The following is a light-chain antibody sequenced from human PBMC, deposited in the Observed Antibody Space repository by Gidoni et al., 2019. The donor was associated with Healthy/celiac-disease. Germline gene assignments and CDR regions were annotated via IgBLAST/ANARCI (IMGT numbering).Light chain of an antibody. CDR1: SSNIGAGYD. CDR3: QSYDSSLSGSV. J-gene: IGLJ3*02. CDR2: GNS. V-gene: IGLV1-40*01. Sequence: QSVLTPPPSVSGAPGQRVTISCTGSSSNIGAGYDVHWYQQLPGTAPKLLIYGNSNRPSWVPDRFSGSKSGTSASLAITGLQAEDDADYYCQSYDSSLSGSVFGGGTKLTVL.